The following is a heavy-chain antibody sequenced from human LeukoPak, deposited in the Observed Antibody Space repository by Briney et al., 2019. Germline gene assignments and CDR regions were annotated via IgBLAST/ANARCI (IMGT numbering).Heavy chain of an antibody. J-gene: IGHJ5*02. CDR1: GDSISNYY. V-gene: IGHV4-59*01. CDR3: ARDRSYEGLNWFDP. Sequence: SETLSLTCTVSGDSISNYYWSWIRQPPGKGLEWIGYIYYSGSTNYNPSLKSRVTISVDTSKNQFSLKLSSVTAADTAVYYCARDRSYEGLNWFDPWGQGTLVTVSS. CDR2: IYYSGST. D-gene: IGHD5-18*01.